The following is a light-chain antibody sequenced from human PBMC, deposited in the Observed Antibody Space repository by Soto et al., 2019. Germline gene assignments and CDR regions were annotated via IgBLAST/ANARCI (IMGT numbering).Light chain of an antibody. J-gene: IGKJ1*01. CDR2: GAS. CDR1: QSDTSSY. V-gene: IGKV3-20*01. Sequence: EIVLTQSPGTLSLSPGERATLSCRASQSDTSSYLAWYQQKRGQAPRLLIYGASNRATGVPDRFSGSGSRTDFTLTISRLEPEDFAVYYCQQYGSSRTFGLGTKVEMK. CDR3: QQYGSSRT.